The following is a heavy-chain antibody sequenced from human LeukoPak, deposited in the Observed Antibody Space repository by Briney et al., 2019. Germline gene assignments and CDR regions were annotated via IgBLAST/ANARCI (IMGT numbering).Heavy chain of an antibody. V-gene: IGHV3-23*01. CDR1: GFTFSSAA. D-gene: IGHD3-22*01. Sequence: GGSLSLSCAASGFTFSSAAMTWVREATGKGLEWVSTITGSDDRTYYGDSVKGRFTISRDYSKNTLHLQMNSLRVEDTAIYYCAKGPQLNSGYHPNYWGQGILVTVSS. CDR3: AKGPQLNSGYHPNY. J-gene: IGHJ4*02. CDR2: ITGSDDRT.